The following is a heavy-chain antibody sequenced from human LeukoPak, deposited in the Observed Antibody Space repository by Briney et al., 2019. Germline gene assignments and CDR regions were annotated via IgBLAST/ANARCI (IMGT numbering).Heavy chain of an antibody. V-gene: IGHV1-2*02. CDR3: ARAGLGYSSSWDYYCYMDV. CDR2: INPNSGGT. CDR1: GYTFTGYY. D-gene: IGHD6-13*01. Sequence: ASVKVSCKASGYTFTGYYMHWVRQAPGQGLEWMGWINPNSGGTNYAQRFQGRVTMTRDTSISTVYMELSRLRSDDTAVYYCARAGLGYSSSWDYYCYMDVWGKGTTVTVSS. J-gene: IGHJ6*03.